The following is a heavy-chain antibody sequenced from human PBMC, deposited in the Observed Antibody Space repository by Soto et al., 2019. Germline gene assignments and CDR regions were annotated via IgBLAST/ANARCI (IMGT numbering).Heavy chain of an antibody. CDR2: INAGNGNT. Sequence: ASVKVSCKDSGYTFTSCGIHWVRQAPGQRLEWTGWINAGNGNTKYSEKFQGRVTITRDTSASTAYLELSSLGSEDTAVYYCARDXNDSSAYYHHYYYGMDVWGQGTTVTVSS. J-gene: IGHJ6*02. D-gene: IGHD3-22*01. V-gene: IGHV1-3*01. CDR1: GYTFTSCG. CDR3: ARDXNDSSAYYHHYYYGMDV.